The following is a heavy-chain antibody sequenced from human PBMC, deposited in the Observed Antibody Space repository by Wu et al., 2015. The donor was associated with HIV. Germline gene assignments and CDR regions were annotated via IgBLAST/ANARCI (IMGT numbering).Heavy chain of an antibody. CDR3: ARAGAYCGGDCYSWVNPDFDY. CDR1: GYTFTGYY. J-gene: IGHJ4*02. D-gene: IGHD2-21*01. V-gene: IGHV1-2*02. CDR2: INPNSGGT. Sequence: QVQLVQSGAEVKKPGASVKVSCKASGYTFTGYYMHWVRQAPGQGLEWMGWINPNSGGTNYAQKFQGRVTMTRDTSISTAYMELSRLRSDDTAVYYCARAGAYCGGDCYSWVNPDFDYWGQGTLVTVSS.